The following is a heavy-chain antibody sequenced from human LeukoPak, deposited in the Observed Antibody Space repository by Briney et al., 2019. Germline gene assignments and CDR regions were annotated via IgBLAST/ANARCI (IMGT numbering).Heavy chain of an antibody. J-gene: IGHJ4*02. CDR3: ARDSRMAPFDY. CDR2: ISSNGGST. Sequence: GGSLRLSCAASGFTFSSYAMHWVRQAPGKGLEYVSAISSNGGSTYYANSVKGRFTISRDNSKNTLYLQMGSLRAEDMAVYYCARDSRMAPFDYWGQGTLVTVSS. V-gene: IGHV3-64*01. D-gene: IGHD2-8*01. CDR1: GFTFSSYA.